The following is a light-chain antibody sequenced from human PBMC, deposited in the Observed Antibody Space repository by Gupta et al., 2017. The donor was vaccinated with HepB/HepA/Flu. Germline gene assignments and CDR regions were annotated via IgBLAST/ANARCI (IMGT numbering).Light chain of an antibody. V-gene: IGLV2-14*03. CDR2: DVS. CDR1: SSDIGAHNY. J-gene: IGLJ2*01. Sequence: QSALTQPASVSGSPVQSITISCTGSSSDIGAHNYVSWYQQHPGQAPRLMIYDVSGRPAGVAVRFSGSKSGNTASLTISGLRTEDEAFYYCRSYTTTSPVAFGGGTKVTVL. CDR3: RSYTTTSPVA.